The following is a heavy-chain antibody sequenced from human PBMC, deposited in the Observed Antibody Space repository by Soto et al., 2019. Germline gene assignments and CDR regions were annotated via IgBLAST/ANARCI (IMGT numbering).Heavy chain of an antibody. CDR1: GFTFSSYA. D-gene: IGHD6-19*01. CDR3: AKDQSSGWSYWYFDL. J-gene: IGHJ2*01. CDR2: ISGSGGST. Sequence: EVQLLESGGGLVQPGGSLRLSCAASGFTFSSYAMSWVRQAPGKGLEWVSAISGSGGSTYYADSVKGRFTISRDNSKNTRYLQRNSLRAEDTAVYYCAKDQSSGWSYWYFDLWGRGTLVTVSS. V-gene: IGHV3-23*01.